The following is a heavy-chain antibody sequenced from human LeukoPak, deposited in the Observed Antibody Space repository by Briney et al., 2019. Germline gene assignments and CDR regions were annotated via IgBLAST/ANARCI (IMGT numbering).Heavy chain of an antibody. CDR3: AREDIVATEILDY. Sequence: GGSLRLSCAASGFTFSSYSMNWVRQAPGKGLEWVSSISSSSSYLYYADSVKGRFTISRDNAKNSLYLQMNSLRAEDTAVYYCAREDIVATEILDYWGQGTLVTVSS. V-gene: IGHV3-21*01. D-gene: IGHD5-12*01. J-gene: IGHJ4*02. CDR2: ISSSSSYL. CDR1: GFTFSSYS.